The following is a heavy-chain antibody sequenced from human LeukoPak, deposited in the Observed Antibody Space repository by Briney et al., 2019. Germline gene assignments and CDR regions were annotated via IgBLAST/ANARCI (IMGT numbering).Heavy chain of an antibody. CDR1: GYTFTSYY. D-gene: IGHD1-1*01. Sequence: GASVKVSCKASGYTFTSYYMHWVRQAPGQGLEWMGIINPSGGGTSYAQKLQGRVTMTRDTSTSTVYLELSSLRSEDTAVYYCARGGVSWYTYFDPWGQGTLVTVSS. V-gene: IGHV1-46*04. CDR3: ARGGVSWYTYFDP. J-gene: IGHJ5*02. CDR2: INPSGGGT.